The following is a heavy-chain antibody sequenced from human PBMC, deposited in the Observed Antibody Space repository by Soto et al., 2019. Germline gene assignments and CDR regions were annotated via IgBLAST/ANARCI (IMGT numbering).Heavy chain of an antibody. J-gene: IGHJ6*02. D-gene: IGHD6-6*01. Sequence: GGSLRLSCAASGFTFSSYGMPWVRQAPGKGLEWVAVIWYDGSNKYYADSVKGRFTISRDNSKNTLYLQMNSLRAEDTAVYYCARERIAARPYYYYGMDVWGQGTTVTVSS. V-gene: IGHV3-33*01. CDR2: IWYDGSNK. CDR3: ARERIAARPYYYYGMDV. CDR1: GFTFSSYG.